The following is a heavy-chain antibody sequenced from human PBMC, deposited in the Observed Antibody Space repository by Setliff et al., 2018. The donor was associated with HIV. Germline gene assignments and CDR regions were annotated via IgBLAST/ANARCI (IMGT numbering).Heavy chain of an antibody. CDR2: INHSGIT. CDR1: GGSFSSDY. D-gene: IGHD2-21*02. V-gene: IGHV4-34*01. CDR3: ARASRVNCGGDCYLFDY. Sequence: SETLSLTCAVYGGSFSSDYWTWIRQPPGKGQEWIGEINHSGITNYNSFLKSRVTISIDTSKNQFSLKLNSVTAADTAVYYCARASRVNCGGDCYLFDYWGQGTPVTVSS. J-gene: IGHJ4*02.